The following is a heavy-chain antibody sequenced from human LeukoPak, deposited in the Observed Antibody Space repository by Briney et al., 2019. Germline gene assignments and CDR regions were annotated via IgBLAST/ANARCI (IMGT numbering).Heavy chain of an antibody. Sequence: ASVKVSCKASGGTFNNYAISWVRQAPGQGLEWMGGIIPLPGTANYAQKFQGRVTITTDESTSTDYMELSNLRSDDTAVYYCASRTADYGSGSHYGYWGQGTLVTVSS. V-gene: IGHV1-69*05. D-gene: IGHD3-10*01. CDR1: GGTFNNYA. CDR2: IIPLPGTA. CDR3: ASRTADYGSGSHYGY. J-gene: IGHJ4*02.